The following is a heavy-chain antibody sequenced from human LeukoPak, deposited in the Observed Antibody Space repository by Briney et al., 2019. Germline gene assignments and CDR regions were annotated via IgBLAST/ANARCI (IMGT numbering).Heavy chain of an antibody. Sequence: SETLSLTCAVYGGSFSGYYWSWIRQPPGKGLEWIGEINHSGSTNYNPSLKSRVTISVDTSKNQFSLKLSSVTAADTAVCYCARDQIFGVAASWGQGTLVTVSS. CDR3: ARDQIFGVAAS. CDR1: GGSFSGYY. J-gene: IGHJ5*02. CDR2: INHSGST. V-gene: IGHV4-34*01. D-gene: IGHD3-3*01.